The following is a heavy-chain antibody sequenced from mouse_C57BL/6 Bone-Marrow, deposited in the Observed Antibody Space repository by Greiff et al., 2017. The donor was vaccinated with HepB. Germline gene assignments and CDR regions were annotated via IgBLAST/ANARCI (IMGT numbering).Heavy chain of an antibody. CDR2: IYPRSGNT. CDR3: ARSRSTIVTTRGYYFDY. J-gene: IGHJ2*01. D-gene: IGHD2-5*01. V-gene: IGHV1-81*01. Sequence: LVESGAELARPGASVKLSCKASGYTFTSYGISWVKQRTGQGLEWIGEIYPRSGNTYYNEKFKGKATLTADKSSSTAYMERRSLTSEDSAVYVCARSRSTIVTTRGYYFDYWGRGTTLTVTS. CDR1: GYTFTSYG.